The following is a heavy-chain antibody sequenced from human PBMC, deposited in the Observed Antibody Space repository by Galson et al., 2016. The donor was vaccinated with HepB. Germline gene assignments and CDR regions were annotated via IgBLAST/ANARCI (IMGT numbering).Heavy chain of an antibody. D-gene: IGHD4-17*01. Sequence: SVKVSCKASGYTFTGYYMHWVRQAPGQGLEWMGWINPNSGGTNYAQKFQGRVSMTRDTSISAAYMALSRLRSDDTAVYYCARDYGDNSFYGMDVWGQGTTVTVSS. CDR1: GYTFTGYY. V-gene: IGHV1-2*02. CDR3: ARDYGDNSFYGMDV. CDR2: INPNSGGT. J-gene: IGHJ6*02.